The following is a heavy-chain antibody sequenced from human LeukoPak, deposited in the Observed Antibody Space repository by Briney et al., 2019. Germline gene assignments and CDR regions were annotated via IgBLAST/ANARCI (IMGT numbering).Heavy chain of an antibody. Sequence: GGSLRLSCAVSGFTFSNYGMSWVRQAPGKGLEWVSAISGSGGSTYYADSVRGRFTISRDNSKNTLYLQMNSLRAEDTAVYYCARQSTAAYSMNFNYWGQGTLVTVSS. V-gene: IGHV3-23*01. J-gene: IGHJ4*02. D-gene: IGHD6-6*01. CDR2: ISGSGGST. CDR3: ARQSTAAYSMNFNY. CDR1: GFTFSNYG.